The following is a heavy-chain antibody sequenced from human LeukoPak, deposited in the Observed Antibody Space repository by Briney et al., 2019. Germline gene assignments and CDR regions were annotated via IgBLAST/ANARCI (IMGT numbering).Heavy chain of an antibody. D-gene: IGHD6-19*01. Sequence: GGSLRLSCAAPGFSFGSYWMHWVRQAPGKGLVWVSRINSDGSSTNYADSVEGRFTISRDNAKNTLYLQMNSLRAEDTAVYYCARTVAGKGNAFDIWGQGTMVTVS. CDR2: INSDGSST. V-gene: IGHV3-74*01. J-gene: IGHJ3*02. CDR3: ARTVAGKGNAFDI. CDR1: GFSFGSYW.